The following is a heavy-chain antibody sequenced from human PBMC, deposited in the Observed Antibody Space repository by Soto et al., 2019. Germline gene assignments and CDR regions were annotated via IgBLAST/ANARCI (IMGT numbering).Heavy chain of an antibody. V-gene: IGHV4-34*01. CDR3: ATHDRYSGSFSPFDY. D-gene: IGHD1-26*01. Sequence: SETLSLTCTVYGVSFRAYYWSWIRQPPGKGLEWIGEISHSGSTCYNPSLKSRVTMSVDTSENQFSLTLHSVTAADTAVYYCATHDRYSGSFSPFDYWGQGALVTVSS. J-gene: IGHJ4*02. CDR1: GVSFRAYY. CDR2: ISHSGST.